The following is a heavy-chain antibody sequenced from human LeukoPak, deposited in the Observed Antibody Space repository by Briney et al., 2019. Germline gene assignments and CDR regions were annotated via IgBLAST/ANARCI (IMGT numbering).Heavy chain of an antibody. D-gene: IGHD3-22*01. CDR3: ARSFYYDSSGYYQKFDY. Sequence: GGSLRLSXAASGFTFSSCAMSWVRQAPGKGMEWVSGISGSGGSTYYADSVKGRFTISRDNSKNTLYLQMNSLRGEDTAVYFCARSFYYDSSGYYQKFDYWGQGTLVTVSS. J-gene: IGHJ4*02. CDR2: ISGSGGST. CDR1: GFTFSSCA. V-gene: IGHV3-23*01.